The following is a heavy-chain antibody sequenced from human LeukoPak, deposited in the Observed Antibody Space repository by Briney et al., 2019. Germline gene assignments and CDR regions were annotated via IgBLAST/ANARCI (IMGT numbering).Heavy chain of an antibody. J-gene: IGHJ6*03. D-gene: IGHD2-2*01. CDR3: ARTLRYCSSTSCYYYYYYMDV. CDR1: GGSISSYY. CDR2: IYTSGST. Sequence: SETLSLTCTVSGGSISSYYWSWIRQPAGKGLEWIGRIYTSGSTNYNPSLKSRVTMSVDPSKNQFSLKLSSVTAADTAVYYCARTLRYCSSTSCYYYYYYMDVWGKGTTVTVSS. V-gene: IGHV4-4*07.